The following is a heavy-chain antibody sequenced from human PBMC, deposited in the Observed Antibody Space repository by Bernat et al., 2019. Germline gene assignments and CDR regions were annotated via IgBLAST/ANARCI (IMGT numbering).Heavy chain of an antibody. V-gene: IGHV3-23*04. Sequence: EVQLVESGGGLVQPGGSLRLSCAASGFTFSNYAMTWVRQAPGEGLEWVSAMSVGGGSTYYADSVKGRFTISRDNSKNTLYLQMNSLRAEDTAVYYCARDRVRGAWFDPWGQGTLVTVSS. CDR1: GFTFSNYA. CDR2: MSVGGGST. CDR3: ARDRVRGAWFDP. D-gene: IGHD3-10*01. J-gene: IGHJ5*02.